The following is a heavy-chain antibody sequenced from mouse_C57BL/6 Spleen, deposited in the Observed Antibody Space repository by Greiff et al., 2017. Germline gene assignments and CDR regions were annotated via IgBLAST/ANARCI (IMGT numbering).Heavy chain of an antibody. CDR3: ARSYGSTYYYAMDY. D-gene: IGHD1-1*01. V-gene: IGHV1-20*01. J-gene: IGHJ4*01. CDR2: INPYNGDT. Sequence: DVQLQESGPELVKPGDSVKISCKASGYSFTGYFMNWVMQSHGKSLEWIGRINPYNGDTFYNQKFKGKATLTVDKSSSTAHMELRSLTSEDSAVYYCARSYGSTYYYAMDYWGQGTSVTVSS. CDR1: GYSFTGYF.